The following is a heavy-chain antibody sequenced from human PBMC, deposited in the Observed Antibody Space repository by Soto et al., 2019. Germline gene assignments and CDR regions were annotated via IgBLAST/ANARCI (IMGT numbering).Heavy chain of an antibody. D-gene: IGHD3-3*01. CDR3: ASNYDFWSGYYPPYYYYYGMDV. V-gene: IGHV1-69*13. CDR2: IIPIFGTA. Sequence: SVRDSCTASGGTFSSYAISWVRQAPGQVLDWMGGIIPIFGTANYAQKFQGRVTITADESTSTAYMELSSLRSEDTAVYYCASNYDFWSGYYPPYYYYYGMDVWGQGTTVTVSS. CDR1: GGTFSSYA. J-gene: IGHJ6*02.